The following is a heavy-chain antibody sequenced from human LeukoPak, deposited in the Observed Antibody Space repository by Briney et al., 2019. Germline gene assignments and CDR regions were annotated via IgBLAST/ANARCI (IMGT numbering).Heavy chain of an antibody. J-gene: IGHJ4*02. CDR2: ISGSGGST. D-gene: IGHD4-17*01. V-gene: IGHV3-23*01. CDR3: ARALRTVWGYYFDY. CDR1: GFTFSNYA. Sequence: GGSLRLSCAASGFTFSNYAMNWVRQAPGKGLEWVSAISGSGGSTYYADSVKGRFTISRDNSKNTLYLQMNSLRAEDTAVYYCARALRTVWGYYFDYWGQGTLVTVSS.